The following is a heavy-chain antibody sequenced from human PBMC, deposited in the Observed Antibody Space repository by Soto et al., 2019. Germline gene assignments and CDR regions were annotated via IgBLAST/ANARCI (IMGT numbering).Heavy chain of an antibody. CDR2: IKSEPDGGTI. D-gene: IGHD1-1*01. CDR3: PTSLECEKLYFDY. V-gene: IGHV3-15*05. CDR1: GFTFSNAW. J-gene: IGHJ4*02. Sequence: EVQLVESGGGLVKPGGSLRLSCAASGFTFSNAWMTWVRQPPGKGLEWVGQIKSEPDGGTIDYATPVKGRFTISRDDSTNTLYLPLNNLNTEYTGVYYCPTSLECEKLYFDYCGQGTLVTVSS.